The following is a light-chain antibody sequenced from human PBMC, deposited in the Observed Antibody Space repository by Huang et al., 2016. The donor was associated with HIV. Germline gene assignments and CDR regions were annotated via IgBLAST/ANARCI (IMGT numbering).Light chain of an antibody. CDR1: QSVRDN. Sequence: EIVMTQSPDTLSVSPGERATLSCRASQSVRDNLAWYQQKPGQAPRLLLHATSTRAAGVPARSSGSGSGTEFTLTISSLQSEDCGVYYCQQYESWPPLTFGGGTKVEIK. CDR3: QQYESWPPLT. CDR2: ATS. V-gene: IGKV3-15*01. J-gene: IGKJ4*01.